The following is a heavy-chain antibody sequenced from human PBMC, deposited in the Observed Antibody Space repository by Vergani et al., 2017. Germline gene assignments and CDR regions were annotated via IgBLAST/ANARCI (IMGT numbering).Heavy chain of an antibody. D-gene: IGHD5-12*01. Sequence: QVQLQQWGAGLLKPSETLSLTCGVHGGSFSVYYWSWIRQSPGKGLEWIGAINDIGTTNYNPSLKSRVTISLDTSKPQFSLRLNSLTAAYTAVYYCARFRGPDLVGTAFDHWAQGTLVTVSS. CDR3: ARFRGPDLVGTAFDH. CDR2: INDIGTT. CDR1: GGSFSVYY. J-gene: IGHJ4*02. V-gene: IGHV4-34*01.